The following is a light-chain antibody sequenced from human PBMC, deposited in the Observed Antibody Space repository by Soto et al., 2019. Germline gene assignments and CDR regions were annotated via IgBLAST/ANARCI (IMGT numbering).Light chain of an antibody. V-gene: IGLV2-14*03. J-gene: IGLJ1*01. CDR2: DVS. CDR1: SSDVGGYNY. CDR3: SSYTSSTTSS. Sequence: QSALTQPASVSGSPGQSITISCTGTSSDVGGYNYVSWYQQHPGKAPKLMIYDVSIRPSGVSNRFSGSKSGNTASLTISGLQAEDEADYYCSSYTSSTTSSFGTGTKLTVL.